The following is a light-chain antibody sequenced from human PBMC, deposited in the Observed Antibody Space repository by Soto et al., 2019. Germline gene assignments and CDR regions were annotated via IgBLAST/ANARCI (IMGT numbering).Light chain of an antibody. V-gene: IGLV2-14*01. CDR1: TSDIGAYNY. J-gene: IGLJ3*02. CDR3: SSYTSSGTLV. Sequence: QLVLTQPASVSGSPGQSITISCTGTTSDIGAYNYVSWYQHNPGNAPKLMIYEVTNRPSGVSSRFSGSKSGSTASLTITGLQSDDEADYYCSSYTSSGTLVFGGGTKLTVL. CDR2: EVT.